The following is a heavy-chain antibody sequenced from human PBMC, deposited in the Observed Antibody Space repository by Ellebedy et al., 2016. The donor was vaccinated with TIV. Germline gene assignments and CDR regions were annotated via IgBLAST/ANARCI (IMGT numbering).Heavy chain of an antibody. CDR2: IFSNDEK. CDR3: ACAGSPSYYYYYMDV. V-gene: IGHV2-26*04. CDR1: GFSLSTSGVG. Sequence: SGPTLVKPTQTLTLTCTFSGFSLSTSGVGVGWIRQPPGKALEWLAHIFSNDEKSYSTSLKSRLTISKDTSKSQVVLTMTNMDPVDTATYYCACAGSPSYYYYYMDVWGKGTTVTVSS. J-gene: IGHJ6*03.